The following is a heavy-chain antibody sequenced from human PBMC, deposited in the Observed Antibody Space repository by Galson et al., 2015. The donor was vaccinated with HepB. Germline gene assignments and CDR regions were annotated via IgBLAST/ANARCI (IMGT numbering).Heavy chain of an antibody. D-gene: IGHD2-15*01. J-gene: IGHJ4*02. CDR2: ITSSGGNS. V-gene: IGHV3-23*01. CDR3: AKDGIMVANNPYHFHY. Sequence: SLRLSCAASGFSFTRYAMTWVRQAPGKGLEWVPSITSSGGNSYYTDSVKGRFTVSRDNSKNTLLLQWNSLRAKDTAMYFCAKDGIMVANNPYHFHYWGQGTLVTVSS. CDR1: GFSFTRYA.